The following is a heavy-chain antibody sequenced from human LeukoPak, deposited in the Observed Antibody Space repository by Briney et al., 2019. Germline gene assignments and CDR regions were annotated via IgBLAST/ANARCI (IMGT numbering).Heavy chain of an antibody. CDR1: GFTFSSYG. CDR3: AKDMSGYGEAYYMDV. V-gene: IGHV3-30*02. Sequence: GGSLRLSCAASGFTFSSYGMHWVRQAPGKGLEWVAFIRYDGSNKYYADSVRGRFTISRDNSKNTLYLQMNSLRAEDTAVYYCAKDMSGYGEAYYMDVWGKGTTVTTSS. CDR2: IRYDGSNK. J-gene: IGHJ6*03. D-gene: IGHD4-17*01.